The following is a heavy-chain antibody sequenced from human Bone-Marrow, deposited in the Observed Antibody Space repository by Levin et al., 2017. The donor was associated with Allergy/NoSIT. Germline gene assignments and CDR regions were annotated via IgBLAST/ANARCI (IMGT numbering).Heavy chain of an antibody. D-gene: IGHD1-20*01. J-gene: IGHJ6*03. CDR2: IIPVFGTA. V-gene: IGHV1-69*06. Sequence: SVKVSCTASEAILSSYAFIWVRQAPGQGLEWMGGIIPVFGTANYAQKFKDRVTITADKSTYTAYMELSSLTFEDTAVYYCARSGQNRIISGGAHGDFYYYMDVWGKGTTVTVSS. CDR1: EAILSSYA. CDR3: ARSGQNRIISGGAHGDFYYYMDV.